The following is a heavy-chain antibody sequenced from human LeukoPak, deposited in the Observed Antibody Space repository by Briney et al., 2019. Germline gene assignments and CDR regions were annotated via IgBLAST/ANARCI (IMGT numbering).Heavy chain of an antibody. CDR3: VKGGQRYDFWRFGY. V-gene: IGHV3-23*01. CDR2: VSGSGGST. D-gene: IGHD3-3*01. CDR1: GVTFSNYA. J-gene: IGHJ4*02. Sequence: PGGSLRLSCAASGVTFSNYAMNWVRLAPGTGLQWVSSVSGSGGSTYYADSVKGRFSISRDNSKNTLYLQMNSLRADDTAVYYCVKGGQRYDFWRFGYWGQGTLVTVSS.